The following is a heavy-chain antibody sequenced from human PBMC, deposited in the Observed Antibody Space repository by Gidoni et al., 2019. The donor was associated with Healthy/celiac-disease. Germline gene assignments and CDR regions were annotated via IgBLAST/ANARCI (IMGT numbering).Heavy chain of an antibody. V-gene: IGHV1-69*01. CDR2: IIPIFGTA. CDR1: GGTFSSYA. CDR3: ARGRPRPGGYYYYGMDV. J-gene: IGHJ6*02. Sequence: QVQLVQSGAEVKKPGSSVKVSCKASGGTFSSYAISWVRQAPGQGLEWMGGIIPIFGTANYAQKFQGRVTITADESTSTAYMELSSLRSEDTAVYYCARGRPRPGGYYYYGMDVWGQGTTVTVSS.